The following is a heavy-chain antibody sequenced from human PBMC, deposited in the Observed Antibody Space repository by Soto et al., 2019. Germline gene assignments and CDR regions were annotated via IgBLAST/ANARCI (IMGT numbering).Heavy chain of an antibody. CDR1: GASISSTNW. D-gene: IGHD2-2*01. CDR3: ARVLQGCSGTSCYLDI. CDR2: ILHSGSA. V-gene: IGHV4-4*02. J-gene: IGHJ3*02. Sequence: QVQLQESGPGLAKPSGTLSLTCAVSGASISSTNWWNWVRQAPGKGPEWIGEILHSGSANYNPSRKSRVTISVDVSRNQFSLRLTSVTAADTAVYYCARVLQGCSGTSCYLDIWGQGTMVTASA.